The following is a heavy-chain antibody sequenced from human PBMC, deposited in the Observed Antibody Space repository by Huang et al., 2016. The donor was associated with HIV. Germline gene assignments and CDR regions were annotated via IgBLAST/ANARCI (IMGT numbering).Heavy chain of an antibody. CDR2: INHRGST. Sequence: QVQLQQWGAGLLKPSETLSLTCAVYGGSFSGYYWSWIRQPPGKGLEWIGEINHRGSTTYNPSLKSRVTISVDTSKNQFSLKLSSVTAADTAVYYCARRRMGYGGAPFDYWGQGTLVTVSS. CDR3: ARRRMGYGGAPFDY. V-gene: IGHV4-34*01. J-gene: IGHJ4*02. D-gene: IGHD4-17*01. CDR1: GGSFSGYY.